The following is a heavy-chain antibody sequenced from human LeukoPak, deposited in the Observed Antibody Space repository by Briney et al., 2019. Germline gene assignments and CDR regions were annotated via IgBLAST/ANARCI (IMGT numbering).Heavy chain of an antibody. CDR1: GGSISSSSYY. Sequence: SSETLSLTCAVSGGSISSSSYYWGWIRQPPGKGLEWIGSIYYSGSTYYNPSLKSRVTISVDTSKNQFSLKLSSVTAADTAVYYCARLPKTYYYDSSGYKFYYYYYYMDVWGKGTTVTISS. CDR3: ARLPKTYYYDSSGYKFYYYYYYMDV. D-gene: IGHD3-22*01. J-gene: IGHJ6*03. V-gene: IGHV4-39*01. CDR2: IYYSGST.